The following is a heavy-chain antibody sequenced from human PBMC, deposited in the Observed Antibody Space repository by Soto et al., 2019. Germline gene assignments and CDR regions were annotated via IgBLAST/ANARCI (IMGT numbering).Heavy chain of an antibody. CDR3: ARDRKYYYDSSGYLLYGMDV. Sequence: ASVKVSCKASGYTFTSYYMHWVRQAPGQGXEWMGIINPSGGSTSYAQKFQGRVTMTRDTSTSTVYMELSSLRSEDTAVYYCARDRKYYYDSSGYLLYGMDVWGQGSTVTVSS. J-gene: IGHJ6*02. CDR2: INPSGGST. D-gene: IGHD3-22*01. V-gene: IGHV1-46*01. CDR1: GYTFTSYY.